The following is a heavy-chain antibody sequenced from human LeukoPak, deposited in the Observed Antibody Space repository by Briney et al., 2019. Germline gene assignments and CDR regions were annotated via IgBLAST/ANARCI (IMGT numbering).Heavy chain of an antibody. CDR1: GYTFATYG. CDR3: ARAAAGTVPDF. V-gene: IGHV1-18*01. J-gene: IGHJ4*02. D-gene: IGHD6-13*01. CDR2: IRAYNGNT. Sequence: ASVKVSCKASGYTFATYGISWVRQAPGQGLEWMGWIRAYNGNTNYAQILQGRVTMTTDTSTSTAYMELRSLRSDDTAVYYCARAAAGTVPDFWGQGTPVTVSS.